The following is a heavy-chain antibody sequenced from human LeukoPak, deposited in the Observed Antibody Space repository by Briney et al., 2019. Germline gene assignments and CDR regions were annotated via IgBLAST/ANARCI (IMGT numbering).Heavy chain of an antibody. Sequence: SETLSLTCAVYGGSFSGYYWSWIRQPPGQGLEWNGEINHSGSTNYNPSLKSRVTISVDTSTNQFSLKLSAVTAADTAVYYCARGRYSSSRALGYWGQGTLVTVSS. D-gene: IGHD6-13*01. J-gene: IGHJ4*02. CDR1: GGSFSGYY. CDR2: INHSGST. CDR3: ARGRYSSSRALGY. V-gene: IGHV4-34*01.